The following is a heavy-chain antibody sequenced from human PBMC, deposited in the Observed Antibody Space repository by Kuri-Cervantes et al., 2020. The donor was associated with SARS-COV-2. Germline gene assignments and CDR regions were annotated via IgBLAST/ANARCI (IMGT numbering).Heavy chain of an antibody. CDR3: TRVNSYYYYDMDA. CDR2: IYYSGST. V-gene: IGHV4-31*03. Sequence: SETLSLTCTVSGGSISSGGYYWSWIRQHPGKGLEWIGYIYYSGSTYYTPSLKSRVTISVDTSKNQFSLKLSSVTAADTAVYYCTRVNSYYYYDMDAWGQGTTVTVSS. J-gene: IGHJ6*02. CDR1: GGSISSGGYY. D-gene: IGHD4-11*01.